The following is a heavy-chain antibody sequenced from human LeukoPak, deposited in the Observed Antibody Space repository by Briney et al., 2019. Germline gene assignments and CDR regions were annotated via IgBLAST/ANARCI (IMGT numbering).Heavy chain of an antibody. V-gene: IGHV3-74*01. D-gene: IGHD3-3*01. CDR2: INSDGSST. Sequence: GGSLRLSCAASGFTFSSYWMHWVRQAPGKGPVWVSRINSDGSSTSYADSVKGRFTISRDNAKNTLYLQMNSLRAEDTAVYYCARDPYDFWSGYLGGDAFDIWGQGTMVTVSS. CDR1: GFTFSSYW. J-gene: IGHJ3*02. CDR3: ARDPYDFWSGYLGGDAFDI.